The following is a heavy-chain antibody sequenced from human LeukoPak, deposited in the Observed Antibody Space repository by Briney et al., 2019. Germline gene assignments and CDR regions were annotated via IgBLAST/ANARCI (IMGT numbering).Heavy chain of an antibody. Sequence: PGGSLRLSCAASGFTFSSYSMNWVRQAPGKGLEWVSSISSSSSYIYYADSVKGRFTISRDNAKNSLYLQMNSLRAEDTAVYYCARDEGYCSGGSCYDWFDPWGQGTLVTVSS. J-gene: IGHJ5*02. CDR3: ARDEGYCSGGSCYDWFDP. CDR1: GFTFSSYS. V-gene: IGHV3-21*01. D-gene: IGHD2-15*01. CDR2: ISSSSSYI.